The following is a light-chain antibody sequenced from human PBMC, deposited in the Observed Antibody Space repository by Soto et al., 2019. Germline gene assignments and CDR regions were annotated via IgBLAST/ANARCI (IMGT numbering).Light chain of an antibody. CDR2: DAS. V-gene: IGKV3-11*01. CDR3: QQRSNWPLFT. J-gene: IGKJ3*01. CDR1: QSVSSY. Sequence: EMVLTQSPATLALSPGERATLSCGASQSVSSYLAWYQQKPGQAPRLLIYDASNRATGIPARFSGSGSGTDFTLTISSLEPEDFAVYYCQQRSNWPLFTFGPGTKVDTK.